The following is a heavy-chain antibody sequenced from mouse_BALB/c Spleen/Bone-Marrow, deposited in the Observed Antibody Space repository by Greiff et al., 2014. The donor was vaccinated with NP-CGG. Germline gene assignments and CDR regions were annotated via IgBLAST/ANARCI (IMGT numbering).Heavy chain of an antibody. CDR2: IDPANGNT. D-gene: IGHD2-3*01. CDR1: GFNIKDTY. J-gene: IGHJ4*01. V-gene: IGHV14-3*02. Sequence: DVQLQESGAELVKPGASVKLSCTASGFNIKDTYMHWVKQRPEQGLEWIGRIDPANGNTKYDPKFQGKATITADTSSNTAYLQLSSLTSEDTAVYYCARNGYYVYCYAMDYWGQGTSVTVSS. CDR3: ARNGYYVYCYAMDY.